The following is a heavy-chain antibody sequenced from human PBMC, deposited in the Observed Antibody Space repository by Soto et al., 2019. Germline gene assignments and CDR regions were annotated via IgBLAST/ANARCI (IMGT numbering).Heavy chain of an antibody. CDR1: GYTFNRYY. D-gene: IGHD3-22*01. Sequence: GASVKVSCKASGYTFNRYYINWVRQATGQGLEWMGWMNPNSGNTGYAQKFQGRVTMTRNTSISTAYMELSSLRSEDTAVYYCARQTYYYDSSGYYYGYWGQGTLVTVSS. CDR3: ARQTYYYDSSGYYYGY. V-gene: IGHV1-8*02. J-gene: IGHJ4*02. CDR2: MNPNSGNT.